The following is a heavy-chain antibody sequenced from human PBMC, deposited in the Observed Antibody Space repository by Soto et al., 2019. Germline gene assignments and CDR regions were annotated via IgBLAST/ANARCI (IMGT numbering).Heavy chain of an antibody. CDR2: ISGGGGGT. Sequence: PGGSLRLSCTTSGLTFDNFAMSWVRQAPGRGLEWVSAISGGGGGTYYADSVKGRFIISRDNSKNTVYLQVNGLRTEDTAVYYCAKDVHYDSSGGLDYWGQGTLVTVSS. D-gene: IGHD3-22*01. V-gene: IGHV3-23*01. J-gene: IGHJ4*02. CDR3: AKDVHYDSSGGLDY. CDR1: GLTFDNFA.